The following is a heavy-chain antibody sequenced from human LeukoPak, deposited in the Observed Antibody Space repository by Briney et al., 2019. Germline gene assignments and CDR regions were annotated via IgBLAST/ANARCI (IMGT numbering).Heavy chain of an antibody. D-gene: IGHD2-2*01. CDR3: ARARLGYCSSTSCYLDAFDI. Sequence: GGTLRLSCAASGFTFSDYYKSWIRDAPGKGLEWVSYISISGSTIYYTDSAKGRFTISRDNAKNSLYLQMNSLRAEDTAVYYCARARLGYCSSTSCYLDAFDIWGQGTMVTASS. V-gene: IGHV3-11*01. CDR2: ISISGSTI. CDR1: GFTFSDYY. J-gene: IGHJ3*02.